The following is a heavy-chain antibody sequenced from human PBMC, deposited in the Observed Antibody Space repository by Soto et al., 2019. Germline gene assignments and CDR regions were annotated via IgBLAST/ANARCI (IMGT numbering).Heavy chain of an antibody. J-gene: IGHJ4*02. Sequence: QVQLVESGGGVVQPGRSLRLSCAASGFTFSSYGMHWVRQAPGKGLEWVAVIWYDGSHKYYADSVKGRFTISRDNSKNTLYLQMNSLRAEDTAVYYCARYSSSWAFDYWGQGTLVTVSS. CDR3: ARYSSSWAFDY. CDR1: GFTFSSYG. CDR2: IWYDGSHK. V-gene: IGHV3-33*01. D-gene: IGHD6-13*01.